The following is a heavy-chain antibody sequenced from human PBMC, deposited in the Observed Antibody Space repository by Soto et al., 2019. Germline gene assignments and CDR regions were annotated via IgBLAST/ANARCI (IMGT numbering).Heavy chain of an antibody. CDR2: IKSKTDGGTT. J-gene: IGHJ3*02. V-gene: IGHV3-15*01. CDR1: GFTFSNAW. CDR3: AKAEDSSGYYFKKGAFDI. Sequence: PGGSLRLSCAASGFTFSNAWMSWVRQAPGKGLEWVGRIKSKTDGGTTDYAAPVKGRFTISRDDSKNTLYLQMNSLKTGETAVYYCAKAEDSSGYYFKKGAFDIWGQGTMVTVSS. D-gene: IGHD3-22*01.